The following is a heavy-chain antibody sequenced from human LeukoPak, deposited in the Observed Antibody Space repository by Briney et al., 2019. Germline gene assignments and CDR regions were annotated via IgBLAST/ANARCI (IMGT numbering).Heavy chain of an antibody. CDR3: ARFKTADEDDSAFDH. CDR1: GGSLRGHF. V-gene: IGHV4-34*01. Sequence: SETLSLTCAVSGGSLRGHFWTWIRQPPGMGLEWIGEINLVGITTYNKSLGSRVSISMDTSNSQFSLRLQSVTAADTAVYFYARFKTADEDDSAFDHWGQGSLVIVSS. J-gene: IGHJ4*02. CDR2: INLVGIT. D-gene: IGHD2-15*01.